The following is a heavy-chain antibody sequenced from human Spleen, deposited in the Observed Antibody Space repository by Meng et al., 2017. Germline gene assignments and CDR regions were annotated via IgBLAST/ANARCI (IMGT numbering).Heavy chain of an antibody. CDR1: GGSISSGGYY. V-gene: IGHV4-31*03. J-gene: IGHJ4*02. CDR3: AKVGAYDILTGYFFDY. CDR2: IYYSGST. Sequence: SETLSLTCTVSGGSISSGGYYWSWIRQHPGKGLEWIGYIYYSGSTYYNPSLKSRVTISVDTSKNQFSLKLSSVTAADTAVYYCAKVGAYDILTGYFFDYWGQGTLVTVSS. D-gene: IGHD3-9*01.